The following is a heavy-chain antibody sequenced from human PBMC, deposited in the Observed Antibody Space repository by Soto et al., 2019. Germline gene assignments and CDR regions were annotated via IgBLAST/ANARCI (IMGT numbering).Heavy chain of an antibody. Sequence: SVKVSCKASGGSFSNHAISWVRQAPGQGLEWTGGIIPMFGTANYAQRFQGRVTTTADKYTNTAYMELTSLTSEDTAVYYCARGDDFDYYYGVDVWGQGTTVTVSS. CDR3: ARGDDFDYYYGVDV. D-gene: IGHD3-16*01. J-gene: IGHJ6*02. V-gene: IGHV1-69*06. CDR1: GGSFSNHA. CDR2: IIPMFGTA.